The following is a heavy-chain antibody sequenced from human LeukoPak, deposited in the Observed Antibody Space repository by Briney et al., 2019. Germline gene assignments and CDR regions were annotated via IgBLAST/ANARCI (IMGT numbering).Heavy chain of an antibody. CDR1: GYTFTGYY. V-gene: IGHV1-2*02. Sequence: ASVKVSCKASGYTFTGYYMHWVRQAPGQGLEWMGWINPNSGGTNYAQKFQGRVTMTRDTSISTADMELSRLRSDDTAVYYCARDTSITGTTGGYWGQGTLVTVSS. CDR3: ARDTSITGTTGGY. J-gene: IGHJ4*02. CDR2: INPNSGGT. D-gene: IGHD1-20*01.